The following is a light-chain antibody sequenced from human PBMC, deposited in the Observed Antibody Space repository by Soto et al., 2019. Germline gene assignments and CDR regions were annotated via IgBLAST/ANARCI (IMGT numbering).Light chain of an antibody. V-gene: IGLV1-44*01. J-gene: IGLJ2*01. Sequence: QSVLTQPPSASGTPGQSVTISCSGSTSNIGSNTVNWYQQLPGTAPKLLIFSNNQRPSGVPDRFFGSKSGTSASLAISGLQSEDEADYYCATWDDSLKAVVFGGGTKLTVL. CDR1: TSNIGSNT. CDR2: SNN. CDR3: ATWDDSLKAVV.